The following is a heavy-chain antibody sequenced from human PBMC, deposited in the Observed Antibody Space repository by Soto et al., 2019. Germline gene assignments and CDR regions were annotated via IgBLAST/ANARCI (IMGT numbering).Heavy chain of an antibody. CDR2: INHTGGT. D-gene: IGHD3-3*01. CDR1: GGSVNGYY. V-gene: IGHV4-34*01. CDR3: ATRITVFGLLIPPFDP. J-gene: IGHJ5*02. Sequence: NPSETLSLTCAVYGGSVNGYYWNWIRQPPGKGLEWIGEINHTGGTHYSPSLKSRVTMSVDTSKNQFSLRLSPVTAADTAIYYCATRITVFGLLIPPFDPWGQGTKVTVYS.